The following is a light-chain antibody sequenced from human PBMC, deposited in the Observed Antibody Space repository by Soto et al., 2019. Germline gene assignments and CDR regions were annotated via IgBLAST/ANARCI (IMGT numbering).Light chain of an antibody. V-gene: IGLV2-14*01. Sequence: QSALTQPASVSGSPGQSITISCTGTSSDVGGYNYVSWYQQHPGKAPKLRIYEVSNRPSGVSNRFSGSKSGNTASLTISGLQAEHEADYYCSSYTRSSTRVFGGGTKLTVL. CDR3: SSYTRSSTRV. J-gene: IGLJ3*02. CDR2: EVS. CDR1: SSDVGGYNY.